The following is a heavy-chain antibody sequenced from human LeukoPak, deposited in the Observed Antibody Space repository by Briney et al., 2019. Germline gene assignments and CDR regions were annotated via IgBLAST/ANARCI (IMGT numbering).Heavy chain of an antibody. Sequence: GGSLRLSCAASGFSLSSYWMHWVRQAPGKGLVWVSRINADGSSTTYADSVKGRFTISRDNAKNTLYLQMNSLRAEDTAVYYCAREKLPFNGGNSYGDWGQGTLVTVSS. CDR2: INADGSST. D-gene: IGHD2-21*01. J-gene: IGHJ4*02. CDR3: AREKLPFNGGNSYGD. V-gene: IGHV3-74*01. CDR1: GFSLSSYW.